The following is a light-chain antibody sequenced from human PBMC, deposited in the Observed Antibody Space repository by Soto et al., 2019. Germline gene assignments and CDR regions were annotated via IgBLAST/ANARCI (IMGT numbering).Light chain of an antibody. CDR2: WAS. V-gene: IGKV4-1*01. CDR3: QQYYSAPLT. Sequence: DIVMTQSPDSLAVSLGERATINCKSSQSVLYSSNNKDFLAWYQQKPGQPPKLLIWWASTRESGVPDRFSGSGSGTDFTLTISSLQAEDVAVYYCQQYYSAPLTFGGGTKVEIK. J-gene: IGKJ4*01. CDR1: QSVLYSSNNKDF.